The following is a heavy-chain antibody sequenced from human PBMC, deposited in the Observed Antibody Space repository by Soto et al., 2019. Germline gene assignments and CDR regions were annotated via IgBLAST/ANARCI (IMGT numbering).Heavy chain of an antibody. Sequence: QLQLQESGPGLVKPSETLSLTCTVSGGSISSSSYYWGWIRQPPGKGLEWIGSIYYSGSTYYNPSLKSRVTISVDTSKNQFSLKLSSVTAADTAVYYCARQPETRREETTVTTIRPHYFDYWGQGTLVTVSS. CDR2: IYYSGST. CDR1: GGSISSSSYY. V-gene: IGHV4-39*01. J-gene: IGHJ4*02. D-gene: IGHD4-17*01. CDR3: ARQPETRREETTVTTIRPHYFDY.